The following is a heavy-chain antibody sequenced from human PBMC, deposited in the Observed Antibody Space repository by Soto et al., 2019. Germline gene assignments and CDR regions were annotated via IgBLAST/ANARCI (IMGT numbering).Heavy chain of an antibody. CDR1: GFTFSDYY. V-gene: IGHV3-11*01. CDR2: ISSSGSTI. J-gene: IGHJ4*02. D-gene: IGHD3-3*01. Sequence: GGSLRLSCAASGFTFSDYYMSWIRQAPGKGLEWVSYISSSGSTIYYADSVKGRFTISRDNAKNSLYLQMNSLRAEDTAVYYCARFAAYLWEFWSANPPADYWGQGTLVTVSS. CDR3: ARFAAYLWEFWSANPPADY.